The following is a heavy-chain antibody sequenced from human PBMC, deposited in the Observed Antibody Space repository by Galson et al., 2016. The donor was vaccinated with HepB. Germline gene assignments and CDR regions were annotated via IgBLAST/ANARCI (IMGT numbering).Heavy chain of an antibody. D-gene: IGHD6-13*01. CDR1: GFTFTSYT. CDR3: ARTPGYSGTWYDAFDI. CDR2: ISGGSGYK. Sequence: SLRLSCAASGFTFTSYTMHWVRQSPGKGLEWVSSISGGSGYKYYADSVKGRFTISRDNSKNSLYLQMNSLRAEDTAIYFCARTPGYSGTWYDAFDIWGPGTIVTVSS. J-gene: IGHJ3*02. V-gene: IGHV3-21*01.